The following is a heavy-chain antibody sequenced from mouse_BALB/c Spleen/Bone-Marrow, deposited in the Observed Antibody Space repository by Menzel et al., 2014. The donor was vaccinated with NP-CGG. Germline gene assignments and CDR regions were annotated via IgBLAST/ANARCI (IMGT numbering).Heavy chain of an antibody. CDR2: IDPENGNT. D-gene: IGHD1-1*01. CDR3: ASYYGSSCDYFDY. V-gene: IGHV14-1*02. J-gene: IGHJ2*01. CDR1: GFNIKDYY. Sequence: EVQLQQSGAELVRPGALVKLSCKASGFNIKDYYMHWVKQRPEQGLEWIGWIDPENGNTIYDPKFQGKASITADTSSNTAYLQLSSLTSEDTAVYYCASYYGSSCDYFDYWGQGTTLTVSS.